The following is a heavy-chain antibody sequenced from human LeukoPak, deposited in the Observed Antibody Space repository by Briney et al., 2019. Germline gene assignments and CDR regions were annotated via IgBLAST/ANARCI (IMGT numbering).Heavy chain of an antibody. CDR3: ARGRAAAGTSLYYYYYYGMDV. J-gene: IGHJ6*02. CDR1: GFTFSSYW. Sequence: GGSLRLSCAASGFTFSSYWMHWVRQAPGKGLVWVSRINSDGSSTSYADSVKGRFTISRDNAKNTLYLQMNRLRAEDTAVYYCARGRAAAGTSLYYYYYYGMDVWGQGTTVTVSS. D-gene: IGHD6-13*01. V-gene: IGHV3-74*01. CDR2: INSDGSST.